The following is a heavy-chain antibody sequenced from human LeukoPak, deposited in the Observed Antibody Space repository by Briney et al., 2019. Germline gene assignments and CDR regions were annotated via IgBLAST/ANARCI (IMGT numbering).Heavy chain of an antibody. V-gene: IGHV3-21*01. J-gene: IGHJ6*04. CDR2: IGSSGSYI. CDR3: AELGITMIGGV. D-gene: IGHD3-10*02. CDR1: GFTSSTFH. Sequence: GGSLRLSCVVSGFTSSTFHMNWVRQAPGKGLEWVSSIGSSGSYIYYADSVTDRFTISRDNAKNSLYLQMNSLRAEDTAVYYCAELGITMIGGVWGKGTTVTISS.